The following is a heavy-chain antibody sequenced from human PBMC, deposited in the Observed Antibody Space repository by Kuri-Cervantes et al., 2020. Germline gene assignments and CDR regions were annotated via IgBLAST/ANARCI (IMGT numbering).Heavy chain of an antibody. Sequence: SVKVSCKASGGTFSSYAISWVRQAPGQGLEWMGGIIPIFGTANYAQKFQGRVTITTDESTSTAYMELSSLRSEDTAVYFCARDPNYYDSSGYYREQLEQSYLDYWGQGTLVTVSS. CDR1: GGTFSSYA. CDR2: IIPIFGTA. J-gene: IGHJ4*02. D-gene: IGHD3-22*01. CDR3: ARDPNYYDSSGYYREQLEQSYLDY. V-gene: IGHV1-69*05.